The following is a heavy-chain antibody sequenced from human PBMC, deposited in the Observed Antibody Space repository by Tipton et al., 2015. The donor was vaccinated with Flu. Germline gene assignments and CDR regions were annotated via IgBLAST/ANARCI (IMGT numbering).Heavy chain of an antibody. V-gene: IGHV5-51*03. J-gene: IGHJ3*02. D-gene: IGHD6-19*01. CDR2: IHPGDSDT. CDR1: EYTFTTYW. Sequence: QLVQSGAEMKKPGESLKISCMGSEYTFTTYWVAWVRQMPGKGLEWMGIIHPGDSDTRYSPSFQGQVTISVDKSTSTAHLQWRSLKASDTAMYYCASNSKSVAGSQSAFDIWGQGSMVTVSS. CDR3: ASNSKSVAGSQSAFDI.